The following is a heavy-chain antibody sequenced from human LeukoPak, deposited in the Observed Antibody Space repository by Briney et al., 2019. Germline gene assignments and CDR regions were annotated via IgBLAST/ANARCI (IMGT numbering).Heavy chain of an antibody. V-gene: IGHV3-7*03. CDR3: ARQLGDAFDI. D-gene: IGHD1-1*01. CDR1: GFTFSSYW. J-gene: IGHJ3*02. CDR2: IKQDGSEK. Sequence: GGSLRLSCAASGFTFSSYWISWVRQAPGKGLEWVANIKQDGSEKYYVDSVKGRFTISRDNAKNSLYLQMNSLRAEDTAVYYCARQLGDAFDIWGQGTMVTVSS.